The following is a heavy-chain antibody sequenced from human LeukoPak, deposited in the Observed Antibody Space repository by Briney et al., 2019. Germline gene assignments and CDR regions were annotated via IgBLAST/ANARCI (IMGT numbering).Heavy chain of an antibody. CDR2: ISYDGSNK. CDR3: ARSLWFGELGAPDY. Sequence: GGSLRLSCAASGFTFSSYSMNWVRQAPGKGLEWVAVISYDGSNKYYADSVKGRFTISRDNSKNTLYLQMNSLRAEDTAVYYCARSLWFGELGAPDYWGQGTLVTVSS. CDR1: GFTFSSYS. D-gene: IGHD3-10*01. V-gene: IGHV3-30*03. J-gene: IGHJ4*02.